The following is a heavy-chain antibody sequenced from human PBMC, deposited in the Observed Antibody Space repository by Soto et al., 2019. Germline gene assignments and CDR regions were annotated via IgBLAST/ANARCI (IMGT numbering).Heavy chain of an antibody. J-gene: IGHJ6*02. CDR2: ISAYNDNT. D-gene: IGHD3-22*01. CDR3: ARDDRYYGMDV. CDR1: GYTFNTYG. V-gene: IGHV1-18*01. Sequence: QGQLVQSGAEVKKPGASVKVSCKASGYTFNTYGVSWVRQAPGQGLEWMGWISAYNDNTNYAQNFQGRVTMTKDTATSTDYMELRSLRSDDTAVYYCARDDRYYGMDVWGQGTTVTVSS.